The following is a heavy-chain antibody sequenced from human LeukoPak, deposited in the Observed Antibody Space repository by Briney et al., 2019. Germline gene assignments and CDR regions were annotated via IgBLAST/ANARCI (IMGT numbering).Heavy chain of an antibody. V-gene: IGHV3-33*01. D-gene: IGHD1-14*01. CDR1: GFTFSSFG. J-gene: IGHJ6*02. Sequence: PAMTLRLSCAAYGFTFSSFGMHWVRQAPGKGLVGVVIIWYDGRNIYCADSVTGRFTISRDNPKNTLSLHMDKLRAEDTAVYFCARGTGNYYYFMDVWGQGTTVTVSS. CDR2: IWYDGRNI. CDR3: ARGTGNYYYFMDV.